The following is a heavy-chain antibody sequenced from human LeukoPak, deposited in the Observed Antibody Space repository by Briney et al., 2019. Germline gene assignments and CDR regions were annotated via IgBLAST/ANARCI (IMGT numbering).Heavy chain of an antibody. Sequence: PSETLSLTCTVSGGSISSYYWSWIRQPPGKGLEWIGYIHYSGSTNYNPSLKSRVTISVDTSKNQFSLKLSSVTAADTAVYYCARDLMGDYYYMDVWGKGTTVTVSS. CDR2: IHYSGST. CDR3: ARDLMGDYYYMDV. CDR1: GGSISSYY. V-gene: IGHV4-59*01. J-gene: IGHJ6*03. D-gene: IGHD1-26*01.